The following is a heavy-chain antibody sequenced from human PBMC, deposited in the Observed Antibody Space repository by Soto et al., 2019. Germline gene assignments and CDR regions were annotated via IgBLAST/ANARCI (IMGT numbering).Heavy chain of an antibody. Sequence: QVQLVQSGAEVKKPGASVKVSCKASGYTLTSYYMHWVRQAPGQGLEWMGIINPSGGSTSYAQKFQGRVTMTRDTSTSTVYMELSSLRSEDTAVYYCARGGGPTTVTTNFDYWGQGTLVTVSS. CDR1: GYTLTSYY. CDR3: ARGGGPTTVTTNFDY. J-gene: IGHJ4*02. D-gene: IGHD4-17*01. V-gene: IGHV1-46*03. CDR2: INPSGGST.